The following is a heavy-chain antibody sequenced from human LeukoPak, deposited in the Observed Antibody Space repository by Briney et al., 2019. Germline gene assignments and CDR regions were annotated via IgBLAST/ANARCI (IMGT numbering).Heavy chain of an antibody. CDR1: GGSISSSSYY. J-gene: IGHJ6*03. D-gene: IGHD3-16*01. V-gene: IGHV4-39*01. Sequence: SETLSLTCTVSGGSISSSSYYWGWIRQPPGKGLEWIGSIYYSGSTYYNPSLKSRVTISVDTSKNQFSLKLSSVTAADTAVYYCARPVMGDSPPYYYYYYYMDVWGKGTTVTVSS. CDR2: IYYSGST. CDR3: ARPVMGDSPPYYYYYYYMDV.